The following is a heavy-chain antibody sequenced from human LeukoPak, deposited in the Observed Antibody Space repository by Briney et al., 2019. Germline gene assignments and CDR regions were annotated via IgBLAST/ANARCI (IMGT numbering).Heavy chain of an antibody. CDR2: LKLYDGSI. CDR1: GYSFIRYH. D-gene: IGHD5-18*01. CDR3: ARAVGIQLWHNWFDP. Sequence: ASVKVSCKASGYSFIRYHIHWVRQAPGQGLEWMGVLKLYDGSISHAQKFQGRVTMTSDTSTSTVYMELRSLRSDDTAVYYCARAVGIQLWHNWFDPWGQGTLVTVSS. V-gene: IGHV1-46*01. J-gene: IGHJ5*02.